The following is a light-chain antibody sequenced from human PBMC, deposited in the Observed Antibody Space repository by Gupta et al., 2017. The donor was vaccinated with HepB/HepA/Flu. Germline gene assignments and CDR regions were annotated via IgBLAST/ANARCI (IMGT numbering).Light chain of an antibody. Sequence: QSALTQPASVSGSPGQSITISCTGTSSDVGGYNYVSWYQQHPGTPPKLMIDDVSYRPSGVSDRFSGSKSGTTAFLTVSGLQAQDEAYYYCSSYTRSNTRVFGGGTKLTVL. J-gene: IGLJ2*01. CDR2: DVS. CDR3: SSYTRSNTRV. V-gene: IGLV2-14*03. CDR1: SSDVGGYNY.